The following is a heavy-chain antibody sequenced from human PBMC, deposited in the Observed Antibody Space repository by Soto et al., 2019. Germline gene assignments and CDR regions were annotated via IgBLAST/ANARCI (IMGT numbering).Heavy chain of an antibody. CDR2: IYPNSGGT. V-gene: IGHV1-2*04. CDR3: ARSQQLDAFDI. D-gene: IGHD6-13*01. Sequence: GASVKVSCKASGYTFTGYYMHWVRQAPGQGLEWMGWIYPNSGGTNYAQKFQGWVTMTRDTSISTAYMELSRLRSDDTAVYYCARSQQLDAFDIWGQGTMVTVSS. CDR1: GYTFTGYY. J-gene: IGHJ3*02.